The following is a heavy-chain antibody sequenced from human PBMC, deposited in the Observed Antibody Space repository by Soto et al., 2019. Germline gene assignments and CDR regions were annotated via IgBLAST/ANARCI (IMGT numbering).Heavy chain of an antibody. V-gene: IGHV3-21*01. Sequence: GVSLRLSCAASGFAFSLYTMNLVRQARGKGLEWVSSISSSSSYIYYADSVKGRFTISRDNAKNSLYLQMNSLRAEDTDVYYCARDQRGYYGMDVWGQGTTVTDSS. CDR3: ARDQRGYYGMDV. J-gene: IGHJ6*02. D-gene: IGHD3-10*01. CDR2: ISSSSSYI. CDR1: GFAFSLYT.